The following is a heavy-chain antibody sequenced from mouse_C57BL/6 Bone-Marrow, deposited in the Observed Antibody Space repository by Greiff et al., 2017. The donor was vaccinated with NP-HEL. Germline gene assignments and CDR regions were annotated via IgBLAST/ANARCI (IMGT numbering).Heavy chain of an antibody. D-gene: IGHD1-1*01. CDR3: ASGYYGTPYGGAMDY. CDR2: ISYDGSN. Sequence: EVQLVESGPGLVKPSQSLSLTCSVTGYSITSGYYWNWIRQFPGNKLEWMGYISYDGSNNYNPSLKNRISITRDTSKNQFFLKLNSVTTEDTATYYCASGYYGTPYGGAMDYWGQGTSVTVSS. V-gene: IGHV3-6*01. J-gene: IGHJ4*01. CDR1: GYSITSGYY.